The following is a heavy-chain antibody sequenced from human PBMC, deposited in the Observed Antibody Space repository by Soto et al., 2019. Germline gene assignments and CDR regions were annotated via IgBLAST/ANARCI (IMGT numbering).Heavy chain of an antibody. V-gene: IGHV3-33*01. CDR3: AREISMVRGVIMNALYYYYGMDV. Sequence: GGSLRLSCAASGFTFSSYGMHWVRQAPGKWLEWVAVIWYDGSNKYYADSVKGRFTISRDNSKNTLYLQMNSLRAEDTAVYYCAREISMVRGVIMNALYYYYGMDVWGQGXTVTVYS. CDR1: GFTFSSYG. J-gene: IGHJ6*02. CDR2: IWYDGSNK. D-gene: IGHD3-10*01.